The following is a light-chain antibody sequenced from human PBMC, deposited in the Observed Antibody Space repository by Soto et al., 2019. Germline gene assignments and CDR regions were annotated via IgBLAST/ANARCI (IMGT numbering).Light chain of an antibody. CDR3: QLVNCFPIS. J-gene: IGKJ2*03. Sequence: DIKVTQSPSSVYASVGDRVTITCRASQDIVAYLAWYQHKPGRAPELLIRAASTLQSGVPSRFSGSYSGTEFTLTITSLQPEDFTPYYCQLVNCFPISFGHG. CDR1: QDIVAY. CDR2: AAS. V-gene: IGKV1-9*01.